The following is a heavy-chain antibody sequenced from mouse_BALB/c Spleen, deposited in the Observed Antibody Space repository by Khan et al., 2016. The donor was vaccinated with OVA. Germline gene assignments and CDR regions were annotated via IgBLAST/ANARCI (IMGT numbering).Heavy chain of an antibody. J-gene: IGHJ2*01. Sequence: EVQLQESGPGLVKPSQSLSLTCTVTGYSITRDYAWNWIRQFPGNKLEWLGYISYSGNTKYNPSLKSRISVTRDTSKNQFFLQLNSVTTEDTATYYCARVHGGDFDYWGQGTTLTVSS. V-gene: IGHV3-2*02. CDR1: GYSITRDYA. CDR2: ISYSGNT. CDR3: ARVHGGDFDY.